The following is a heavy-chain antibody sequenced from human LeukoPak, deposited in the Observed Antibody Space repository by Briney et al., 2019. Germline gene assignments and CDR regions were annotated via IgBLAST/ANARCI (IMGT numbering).Heavy chain of an antibody. CDR3: ARVPTMGFGSADLYGMDV. Sequence: GGSLRLSCAASGFTFSTYTMNWVRQAPGKGLEWVSSISSGSRDIYYADSVKGRFTISRDNAKNSLYLQMNSLRAEDTAVYYCARVPTMGFGSADLYGMDVWGQGTTVTVSS. CDR2: ISSGSRDI. J-gene: IGHJ6*02. V-gene: IGHV3-21*01. CDR1: GFTFSTYT. D-gene: IGHD3-10*01.